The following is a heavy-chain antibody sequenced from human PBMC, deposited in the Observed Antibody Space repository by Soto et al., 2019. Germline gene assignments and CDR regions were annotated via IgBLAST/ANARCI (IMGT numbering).Heavy chain of an antibody. V-gene: IGHV3-66*03. CDR2: IYSGGST. CDR1: GFTVSNNY. J-gene: IGHJ3*02. CDR3: VRGLSHGAFDI. Sequence: EVQLVESGGGLIQPGGSLRLSCAASGFTVSNNYMSWVRQAPGKGLEWVSVIYSGGSTYYADSVKGRFTISRDNSKNTVYLQVNSLRPEDTAVYHCVRGLSHGAFDIWGQGTLVTVSS.